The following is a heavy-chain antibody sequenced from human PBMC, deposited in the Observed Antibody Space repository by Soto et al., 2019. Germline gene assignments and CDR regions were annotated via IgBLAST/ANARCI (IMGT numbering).Heavy chain of an antibody. D-gene: IGHD1-26*01. Sequence: QVQLVQSGAEVKKPGASVKVSCKASGYTFTSYGISWVRQAPGQGLEWMGWISAYNGNTNYAQKLQGRGTITTDTSTSTAYMVLRSLRSDDTVVYYGARELGATRLGNWFDPWGQGPLVTVSS. J-gene: IGHJ5*02. CDR3: ARELGATRLGNWFDP. CDR2: ISAYNGNT. V-gene: IGHV1-18*01. CDR1: GYTFTSYG.